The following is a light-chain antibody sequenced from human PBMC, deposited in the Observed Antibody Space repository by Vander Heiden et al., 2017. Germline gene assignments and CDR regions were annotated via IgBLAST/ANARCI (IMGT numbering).Light chain of an antibody. Sequence: QSALTHPASVSGSPGQSITISCTVTSSDVGGYNYVSWYQQHPGKAPKLMIYEVSNRPSGVSNRFSGSKSGNTASLTISGLQAEDEADYYCSSYTSSSTWVFGGGTKLTVL. V-gene: IGLV2-14*03. CDR3: SSYTSSSTWV. CDR2: EVS. J-gene: IGLJ3*02. CDR1: SSDVGGYNY.